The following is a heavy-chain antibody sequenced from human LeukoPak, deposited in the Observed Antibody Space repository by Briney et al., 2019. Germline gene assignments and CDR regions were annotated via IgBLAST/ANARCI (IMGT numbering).Heavy chain of an antibody. Sequence: GGSLRLSCAASGFTFTTFGIHWVRQAPGKGPEWVAAISPHGDIEYYTDSVKGRFTISRDNSKNMIYLQMNSLRGEDSAVYYCAKINNNDDYWGQGNLVTVSS. V-gene: IGHV3-30*18. J-gene: IGHJ4*02. D-gene: IGHD1/OR15-1a*01. CDR1: GFTFTTFG. CDR3: AKINNNDDY. CDR2: ISPHGDIE.